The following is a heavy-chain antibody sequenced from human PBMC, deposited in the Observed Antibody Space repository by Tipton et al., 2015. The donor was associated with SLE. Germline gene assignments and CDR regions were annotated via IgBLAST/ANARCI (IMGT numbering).Heavy chain of an antibody. CDR3: ARQSQLARDFDY. Sequence: TLSLTCTVSGGSISSSSYYWGWIRQPPGKGLEWIGSIYYSGSTYYNPSLKSRVTISVDTSKNQFSLKLSSVTAADTAVYYCARQSQLARDFDYWGQGTLVTVSS. D-gene: IGHD6-13*01. CDR2: IYYSGST. CDR1: GGSISSSSYY. J-gene: IGHJ4*02. V-gene: IGHV4-39*07.